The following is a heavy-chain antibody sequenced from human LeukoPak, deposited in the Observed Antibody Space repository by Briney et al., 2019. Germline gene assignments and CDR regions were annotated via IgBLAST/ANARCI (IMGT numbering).Heavy chain of an antibody. V-gene: IGHV4-59*01. CDR3: ARTYYYDSSGYYHDAFDI. CDR1: GGSISSYY. CDR2: IYYSGST. Sequence: SETLSLTCTVSGGSISSYYWSWIRQPPGKGLEWIGYIYYSGSTNYNPSLKSRVTISVDTSKNQFSLKLSSVTAADTAVYYCARTYYYDSSGYYHDAFDIWGQGTMATVSS. D-gene: IGHD3-22*01. J-gene: IGHJ3*02.